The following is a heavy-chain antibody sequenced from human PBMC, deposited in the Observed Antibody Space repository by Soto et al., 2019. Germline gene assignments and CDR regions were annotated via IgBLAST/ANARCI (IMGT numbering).Heavy chain of an antibody. V-gene: IGHV4-34*01. CDR3: ARGPRGEWLRPFDY. CDR1: GGSFRGYY. Sequence: QVQLQQWGAGLLKPSETLSLTCAVYGGSFRGYYWSWIRQPPGKGLEWIGEINHSGSTNYNPSLKSRVTISVDTSKNQFSLKLSSVTAADTAVYYCARGPRGEWLRPFDYWGQGTLVTVSS. D-gene: IGHD5-12*01. J-gene: IGHJ4*02. CDR2: INHSGST.